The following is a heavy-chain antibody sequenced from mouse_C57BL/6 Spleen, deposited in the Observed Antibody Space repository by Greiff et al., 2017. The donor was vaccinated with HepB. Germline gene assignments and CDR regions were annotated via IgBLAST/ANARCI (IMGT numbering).Heavy chain of an antibody. Sequence: EVQLQQSGPELVKPGASVKISCKASGYTFTDYYMNWVKQSHGKSLEWIGDINPNNGGTSYNQKFKGKATLTVDKSSSTAYMELRSLTSEDSAVYYCARYYGYDGPWFAYSGQGTLVTVSA. CDR2: INPNNGGT. J-gene: IGHJ3*01. V-gene: IGHV1-26*01. D-gene: IGHD2-2*01. CDR1: GYTFTDYY. CDR3: ARYYGYDGPWFAY.